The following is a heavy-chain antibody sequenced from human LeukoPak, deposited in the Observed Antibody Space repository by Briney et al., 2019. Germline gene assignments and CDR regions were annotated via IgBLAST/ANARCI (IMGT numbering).Heavy chain of an antibody. Sequence: GGSLRLSCTVSGVIFSTYALHWVRHTPGKGLEWVAVISYDGSKADYADSAKGRFTISRDNSKNTLYLQMNSLKAEDTAVYYCAKDGVVRGLGPYYFDSWGQGSLVTVSS. D-gene: IGHD3-10*01. CDR1: GVIFSTYA. J-gene: IGHJ4*02. CDR3: AKDGVVRGLGPYYFDS. V-gene: IGHV3-30*18. CDR2: ISYDGSKA.